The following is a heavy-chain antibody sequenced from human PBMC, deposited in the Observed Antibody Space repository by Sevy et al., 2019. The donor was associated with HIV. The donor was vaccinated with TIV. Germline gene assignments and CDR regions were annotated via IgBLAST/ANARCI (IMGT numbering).Heavy chain of an antibody. V-gene: IGHV1-2*02. J-gene: IGHJ4*02. CDR3: SSDFRLRGYSCGYFDY. D-gene: IGHD3-22*01. CDR1: GYTFTGQY. Sequence: SSVNVSCKASGYTFTGQYIHWVRQAPGQGLDWMGWINPKSGATNYGQEFQGRVTMTRDTSISTAYMELSGLKSDDTAVYYCSSDFRLRGYSCGYFDYWGQGTLVTVSS. CDR2: INPKSGAT.